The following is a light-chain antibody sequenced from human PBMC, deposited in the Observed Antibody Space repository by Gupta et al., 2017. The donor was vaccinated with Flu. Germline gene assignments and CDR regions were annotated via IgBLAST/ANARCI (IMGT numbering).Light chain of an antibody. J-gene: IGLJ2*01. CDR2: EVN. Sequence: TSSDVGSYNRVSWYQQPTGTAPKLIIYEVNNRPSGVPDRFSGSKSGNTASLTISGLQPEDEADYYCISKTSSDTLVFGGGTKLTVL. V-gene: IGLV2-18*02. CDR3: ISKTSSDTLV. CDR1: SSDVGSYNR.